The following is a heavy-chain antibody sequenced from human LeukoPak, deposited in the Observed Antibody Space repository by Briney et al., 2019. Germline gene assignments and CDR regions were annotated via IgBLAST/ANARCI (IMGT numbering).Heavy chain of an antibody. CDR3: ARGGSYRNWYFDL. J-gene: IGHJ2*01. Sequence: PGGSLRLSCAASGFTVSSNYMSWVRQPPGKGLESIGEINHSGSTNYNPSLKSRVTISVDTSKNQFSLYVTSVTAADTAVYYCARGGSYRNWYFDLWGRGTLVTVSS. V-gene: IGHV4-34*01. CDR2: INHSGST. CDR1: GFTVSSNY. D-gene: IGHD1-26*01.